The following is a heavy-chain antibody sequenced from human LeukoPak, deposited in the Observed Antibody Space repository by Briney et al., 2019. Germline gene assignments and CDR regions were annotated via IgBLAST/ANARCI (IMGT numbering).Heavy chain of an antibody. J-gene: IGHJ4*02. Sequence: SETLSLTCTVSGGSISSYYWSWIRQPPGKGLEWIGYIYYSGSTNYNPSLKSRVTISVDTPKNQFSLKLSSVTAADTAVYYCARGALAAAGTFDYWGQGTLVTVSS. D-gene: IGHD6-13*01. CDR1: GGSISSYY. CDR3: ARGALAAAGTFDY. CDR2: IYYSGST. V-gene: IGHV4-59*12.